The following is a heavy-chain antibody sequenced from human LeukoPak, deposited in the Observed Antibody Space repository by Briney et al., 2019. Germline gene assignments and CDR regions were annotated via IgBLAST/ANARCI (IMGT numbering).Heavy chain of an antibody. CDR2: VNTNSGGT. CDR1: GYTFTDYY. CDR3: ARVTHYAILTPFQH. V-gene: IGHV1-2*02. J-gene: IGHJ1*01. D-gene: IGHD3-9*01. Sequence: GASVKVSCKASGYTFTDYYMHWVRQAPGQGLEWMGWVNTNSGGTNYAQKFQGRVTMTRDTSINTAYMELSSLTSDDTAVYYCARVTHYAILTPFQHWGQGTLVTVSS.